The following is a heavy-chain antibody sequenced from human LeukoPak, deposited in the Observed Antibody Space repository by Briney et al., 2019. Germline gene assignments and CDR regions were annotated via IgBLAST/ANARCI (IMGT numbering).Heavy chain of an antibody. V-gene: IGHV1-2*02. CDR3: ARRNKGFGESFVW. CDR1: GFTFTGYY. CDR2: INPNSGGT. D-gene: IGHD3-10*01. J-gene: IGHJ4*02. Sequence: ASVKVSCKASGFTFTGYYMHWVRQAPGQGLEWMGWINPNSGGTNYAQKFQGRVTMTRDTSISTAYMELSRLRSDDTAVYYCARRNKGFGESFVWWGQGTLVTVSS.